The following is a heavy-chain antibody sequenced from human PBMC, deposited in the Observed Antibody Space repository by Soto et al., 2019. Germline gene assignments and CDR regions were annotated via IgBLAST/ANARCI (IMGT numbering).Heavy chain of an antibody. J-gene: IGHJ4*02. CDR2: INHSGST. D-gene: IGHD6-13*01. CDR1: GGSFSGYY. V-gene: IGHV4-34*01. Sequence: SETLSLTCAVYGGSFSGYYWSWIRQPPGKGLEWIGEINHSGSTNYNPSLKSRVTISVDTSKNQFSLKLSSVTAADTAVYYCARRTSIAAADPFDDWGQGTLVTV. CDR3: ARRTSIAAADPFDD.